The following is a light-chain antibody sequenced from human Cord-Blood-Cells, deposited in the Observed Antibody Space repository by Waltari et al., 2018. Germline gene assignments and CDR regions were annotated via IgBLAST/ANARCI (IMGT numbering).Light chain of an antibody. CDR1: SGSIASNY. CDR2: EDN. V-gene: IGLV6-57*01. Sequence: FMLTQPHSVSESPGKTVTISCTRSSGSIASNYVQWYQQRPGSSPTTVIYEDNQRPSGVPVRFSGSIDSSSNSASLTISGLKTEDEADYYCQSYDSSNHGVFGGGTKLTVL. CDR3: QSYDSSNHGV. J-gene: IGLJ3*02.